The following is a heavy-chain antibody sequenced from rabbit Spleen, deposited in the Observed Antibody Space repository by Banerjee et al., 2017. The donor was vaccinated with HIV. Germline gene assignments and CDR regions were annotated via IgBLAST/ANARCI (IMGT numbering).Heavy chain of an antibody. CDR1: GFTLSSYW. V-gene: IGHV1S45*01. D-gene: IGHD8-1*01. J-gene: IGHJ6*01. CDR3: ARDAGTSFSTYGMDL. Sequence: QEQLEESGGGLVKPEGSLTLPCTASGFTLSSYWMCWVRQAPGKGLEWVACAYAGSSGGTYSATWAKGRFTISKTSSTTVTLQMTSLTAADTATYFCARDAGTSFSTYGMDLWAPGPSSPS. CDR2: AYAGSSGGT.